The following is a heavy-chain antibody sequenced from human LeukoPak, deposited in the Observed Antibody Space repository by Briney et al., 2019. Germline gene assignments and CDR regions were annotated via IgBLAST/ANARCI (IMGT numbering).Heavy chain of an antibody. CDR2: ISGTGGTT. Sequence: GGSLRLSCAASGFTFSTYAMSWVRQPPGKGLEWVSGISGTGGTTKYTDSVKGRFTISRDNSKNTLYLQMNSLRAEDTAVYYCAKDEDYDFRTYAFDIWGQGTMVTVSS. J-gene: IGHJ3*02. CDR1: GFTFSTYA. CDR3: AKDEDYDFRTYAFDI. D-gene: IGHD3-3*01. V-gene: IGHV3-23*01.